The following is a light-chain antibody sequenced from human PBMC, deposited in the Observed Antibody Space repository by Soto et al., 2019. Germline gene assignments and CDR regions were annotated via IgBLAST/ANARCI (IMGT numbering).Light chain of an antibody. V-gene: IGLV2-14*01. CDR1: ISDIGGYNY. CDR3: GSYTSSGTVV. CDR2: DVS. J-gene: IGLJ2*01. Sequence: QSALTQPASVSGSPGQSITVSCTGTISDIGGYNYVSWYQQHPGKAPKLMIYDVSYRPSGVSNRFSGSKSGNTASLTISGLQTEDEADYYCGSYTSSGTVVFGGGTKL.